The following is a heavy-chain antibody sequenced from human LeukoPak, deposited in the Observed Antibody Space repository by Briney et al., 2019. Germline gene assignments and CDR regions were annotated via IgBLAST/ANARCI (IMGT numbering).Heavy chain of an antibody. J-gene: IGHJ4*02. D-gene: IGHD3-22*01. CDR1: GFTFSSYG. CDR2: MSDEGSNK. Sequence: GGSLRLSCAASGFTFSSYGMDWVRQAPGKGLEWGAVMSDEGSNKYYADSGKGRFTISRDNSKNTLYLHMNSLRAEDTAVYYCAKVGGGYYDSSGYFIDYWGQGTLVTVSS. CDR3: AKVGGGYYDSSGYFIDY. V-gene: IGHV3-30*18.